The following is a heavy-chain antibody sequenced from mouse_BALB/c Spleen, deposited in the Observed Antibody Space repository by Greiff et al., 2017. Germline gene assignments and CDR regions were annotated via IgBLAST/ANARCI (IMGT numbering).Heavy chain of an antibody. V-gene: IGHV1-63*02. J-gene: IGHJ2*01. CDR1: GYTFTNYW. CDR2: IYPGGGYT. D-gene: IGHD2-13*01. CDR3: AEVTAAGRGGYFDY. Sequence: QVQLRQSGAELVRPGTSVKMSCKAAGYTFTNYWIGWVKQRPGHGLEWIGDIYPGGGYTNYNEKFKGKATLTADTSSSTAYMQLSSLTSEDSAIYYCAEVTAAGRGGYFDYWGQGTTLTVSS.